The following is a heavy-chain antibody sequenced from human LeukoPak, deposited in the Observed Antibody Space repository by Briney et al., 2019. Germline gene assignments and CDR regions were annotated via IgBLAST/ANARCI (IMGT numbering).Heavy chain of an antibody. CDR3: AKNSGPSGSSAYYFDY. CDR1: GFTFDDYA. CDR2: ISWNSGSI. J-gene: IGHJ4*02. D-gene: IGHD1-26*01. V-gene: IGHV3-9*01. Sequence: GRSLRLSCAASGFTFDDYAMHWVRQAPGKGLEWVSGISWNSGSIGDADSVKGRFTISRDNAKNSLYLQMNSLRAEDTALYYRAKNSGPSGSSAYYFDYWGQGTLVTVSS.